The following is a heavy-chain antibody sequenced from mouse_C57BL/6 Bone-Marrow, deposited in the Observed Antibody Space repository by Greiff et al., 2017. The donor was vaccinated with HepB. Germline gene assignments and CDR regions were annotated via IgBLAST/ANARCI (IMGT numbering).Heavy chain of an antibody. J-gene: IGHJ2*01. D-gene: IGHD2-3*01. V-gene: IGHV1-55*01. CDR1: GYTFTSYW. CDR2: IYPGSGST. Sequence: QVQLKQPGAELVKPGASVKMSCKASGYTFTSYWITWVKQRPGQGLEWIGDIYPGSGSTNYNEKFKSKATLTVDTSSSTAYMQLSSLTSEDSAVYYCARAVDGYYGYYFDYWGQGTTLTVSS. CDR3: ARAVDGYYGYYFDY.